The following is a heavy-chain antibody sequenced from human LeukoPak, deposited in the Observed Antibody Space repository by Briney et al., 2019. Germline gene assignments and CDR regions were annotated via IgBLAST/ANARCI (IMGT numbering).Heavy chain of an antibody. CDR3: AKDQRGARPDL. D-gene: IGHD6-6*01. J-gene: IGHJ2*01. V-gene: IGHV3-74*03. CDR1: GFTFSNYW. CDR2: INGDGTST. Sequence: GGSLRLSCAASGFTFSNYWMHWVRHAPGKGLVWVSRINGDGTSTTYADSVNGRFTISRDNAKNTLYLQMNSLRAEDTAVYYCAKDQRGARPDLWGRGTLVTVSS.